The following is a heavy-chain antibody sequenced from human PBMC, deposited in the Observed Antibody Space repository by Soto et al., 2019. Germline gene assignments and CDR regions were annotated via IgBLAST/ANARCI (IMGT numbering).Heavy chain of an antibody. V-gene: IGHV1-2*04. Sequence: ASVKVSCKASGYTFTGYYMHWVRQAPGQGLEWMGWINPNSGGTNYAQKFQGWVTMTRDTSISTAYMELSRLRSDDTAVYYCARVRIAAAGNLDDSKKYGMDVWGQGTTVTVSS. CDR3: ARVRIAAAGNLDDSKKYGMDV. D-gene: IGHD6-13*01. J-gene: IGHJ6*02. CDR2: INPNSGGT. CDR1: GYTFTGYY.